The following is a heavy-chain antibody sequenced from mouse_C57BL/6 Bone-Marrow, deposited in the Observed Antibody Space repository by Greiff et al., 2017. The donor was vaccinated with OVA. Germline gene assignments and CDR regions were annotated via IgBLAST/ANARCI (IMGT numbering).Heavy chain of an antibody. D-gene: IGHD4-1*01. CDR3: ARSGPYAMDY. CDR2: IDPSDSYT. V-gene: IGHV1-69*01. Sequence: QVQLQQPGAELVMPGASVKLSCKASGYTFTSYCMHWVKQRPGQGLEWIGEIDPSDSYTNYNQKFKGKSTLTVDKSSSTAYMQLSSLTSEDSAVYYCARSGPYAMDYWGQGTSVTVSS. CDR1: GYTFTSYC. J-gene: IGHJ4*01.